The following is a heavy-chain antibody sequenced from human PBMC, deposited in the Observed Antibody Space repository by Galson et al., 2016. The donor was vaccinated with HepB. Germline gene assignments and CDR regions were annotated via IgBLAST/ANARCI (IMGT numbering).Heavy chain of an antibody. J-gene: IGHJ4*02. Sequence: SLRLSCAASGFTFSSYSFNWVRQAPGKGLEWVSYISSSSSTIYYADSVKGRFTISRDNTKNSVYLQMNSLRAEDTALYYCATTQWLALNYWGQGTLVTVSS. CDR1: GFTFSSYS. D-gene: IGHD2-8*01. CDR2: ISSSSSTI. CDR3: ATTQWLALNY. V-gene: IGHV3-48*01.